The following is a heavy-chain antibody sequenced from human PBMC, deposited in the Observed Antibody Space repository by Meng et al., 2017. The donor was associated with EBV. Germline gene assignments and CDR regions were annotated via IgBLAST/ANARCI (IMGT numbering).Heavy chain of an antibody. CDR3: ASESGRGFTPDF. J-gene: IGHJ4*02. V-gene: IGHV1-69*01. CDR1: GGPFRSDA. CDR2: LIPMSGAP. Sequence: GAEGKRPGSSVKTSCKTSGGPFRSDAVSWVRQGPGQGLEWLGGLIPMSGAPHYAQKFQDRVTITADEYTRTHYMELSSLRSDDTAMYYCASESGRGFTPDFWGQGTLVTVSS. D-gene: IGHD3-10*01.